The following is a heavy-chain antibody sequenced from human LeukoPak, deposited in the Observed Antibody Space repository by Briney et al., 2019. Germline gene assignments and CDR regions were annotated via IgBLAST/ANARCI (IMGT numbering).Heavy chain of an antibody. V-gene: IGHV1-2*02. CDR1: GYTFTGYY. J-gene: IGHJ4*02. Sequence: ASVKVSCKASGYTFTGYYIHWVRQAPGQGLEWLGWINPKNGDTNYPQKFLGRVAVTRDTSNSTAYMELNRLTSDDTAVYYCATDMTSVTTFDYWGQGTLVTVSS. CDR2: INPKNGDT. D-gene: IGHD4-17*01. CDR3: ATDMTSVTTFDY.